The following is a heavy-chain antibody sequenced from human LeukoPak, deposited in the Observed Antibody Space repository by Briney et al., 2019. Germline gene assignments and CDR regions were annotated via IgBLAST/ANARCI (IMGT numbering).Heavy chain of an antibody. CDR1: GFTFSSYS. V-gene: IGHV3-21*01. CDR2: ISSSSSYI. D-gene: IGHD4-11*01. CDR3: AMATVTTREGYFDY. J-gene: IGHJ4*02. Sequence: NPGGSLRLSCAASGFTFSSYSMNWVRQAPGKGLEWVSSISSSSSYIYYADSVKGRFTISRDNAKNSLYLQMNSLRAEDTAVYYCAMATVTTREGYFDYWGRGTLVTVSS.